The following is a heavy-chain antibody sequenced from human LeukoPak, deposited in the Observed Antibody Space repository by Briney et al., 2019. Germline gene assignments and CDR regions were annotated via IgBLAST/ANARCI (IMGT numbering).Heavy chain of an antibody. CDR3: AKDSSGWFSNWFDP. J-gene: IGHJ5*02. CDR2: ISGSGGSA. CDR1: GFTFSSYE. V-gene: IGHV3-23*01. Sequence: PGGSLRLSCAASGFTFSSYEMNWVRQAPGKGLEWVSAISGSGGSAYYADSVKGRFTISRDNSKNTLYLQMNSLRAEDTAVYYCAKDSSGWFSNWFDPWGQETLVTVSS. D-gene: IGHD6-19*01.